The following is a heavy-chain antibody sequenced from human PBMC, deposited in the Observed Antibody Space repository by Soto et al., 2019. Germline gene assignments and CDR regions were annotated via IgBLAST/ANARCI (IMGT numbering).Heavy chain of an antibody. V-gene: IGHV6-1*01. Sequence: QVQLQQSSPGLVKPSQTLSLTCAISGDSVSSDSFAWNWIRQSPSRGLECLGRTYYRSKWYNDYAVSVKSRISINPDTSKNQFSLQLNSVTPEDTAVYYCARGHGDWFDPWGQGTLVTVSS. CDR3: ARGHGDWFDP. J-gene: IGHJ5*02. D-gene: IGHD4-17*01. CDR1: GDSVSSDSFA. CDR2: TYYRSKWYN.